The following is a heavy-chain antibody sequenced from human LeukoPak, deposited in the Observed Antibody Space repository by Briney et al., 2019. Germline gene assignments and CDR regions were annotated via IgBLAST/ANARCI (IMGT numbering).Heavy chain of an antibody. CDR3: AREIPADAFDI. D-gene: IGHD2-2*01. V-gene: IGHV1-2*02. J-gene: IGHJ3*02. CDR1: GYTFTSYG. Sequence: ASVKVSCKASGYTFTSYGISWVRQAPGQGLEWMGWINPNSGGTNYAQKFQGRVTMTRDTSISTAYMELSRLRSDDTAVYYCAREIPADAFDIWGQGTMVTVSS. CDR2: INPNSGGT.